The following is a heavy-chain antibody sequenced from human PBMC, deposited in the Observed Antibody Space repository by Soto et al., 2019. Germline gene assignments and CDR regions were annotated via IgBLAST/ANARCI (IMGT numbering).Heavy chain of an antibody. Sequence: QVQLVQSGAKVKKPGSSVKVSCKASGGTFSSYTISWVRQAPGQGLEWMGRIIPILGIANYAQKFQGRVTITADKSTSTAYMELSSLRSEDTAVYYCASLTMVRGFDYWGQGTLVTVSS. J-gene: IGHJ4*02. CDR3: ASLTMVRGFDY. CDR1: GGTFSSYT. D-gene: IGHD3-10*01. V-gene: IGHV1-69*02. CDR2: IIPILGIA.